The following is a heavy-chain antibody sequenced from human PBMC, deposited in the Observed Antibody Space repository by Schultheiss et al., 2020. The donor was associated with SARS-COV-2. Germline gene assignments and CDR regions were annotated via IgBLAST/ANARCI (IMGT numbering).Heavy chain of an antibody. J-gene: IGHJ6*02. CDR1: GDSVSSGSAA. CDR2: TYYRSKWYN. V-gene: IGHV6-1*01. CDR3: ARGNAQQLVRYYYGMDV. Sequence: SQTLSLTCAISGDSVSSGSAAWNWIRQSPSRGLEWLGRTYYRSKWYNDYAVSVKSRITINPDTSKNQFSLQLNSVTPEDTAVYYCARGNAQQLVRYYYGMDVWGQGTTVTVSS. D-gene: IGHD6-13*01.